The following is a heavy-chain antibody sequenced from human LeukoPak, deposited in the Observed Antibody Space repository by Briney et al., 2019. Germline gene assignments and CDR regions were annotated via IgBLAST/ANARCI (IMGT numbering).Heavy chain of an antibody. CDR2: IYYSGST. Sequence: SETLSLTCTVSGDSISSYYWTWIRQPPGKGLEWIGYIYYSGSTNYNTSLKSRVSMSVDTSNKQFSLNLNSVTAADMAVYYCARGPRKSCSGGSCYSVDYWGQGTLVTVSS. CDR1: GDSISSYY. V-gene: IGHV4-59*01. CDR3: ARGPRKSCSGGSCYSVDY. J-gene: IGHJ4*02. D-gene: IGHD2-15*01.